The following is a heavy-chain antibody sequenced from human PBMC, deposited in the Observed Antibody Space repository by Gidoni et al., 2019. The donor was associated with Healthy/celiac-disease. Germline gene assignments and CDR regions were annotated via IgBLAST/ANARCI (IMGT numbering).Heavy chain of an antibody. CDR2: IYHSGST. CDR3: ARDGREYYDFWSGYSRPWFDP. CDR1: GGSISSSNW. D-gene: IGHD3-3*01. J-gene: IGHJ5*02. V-gene: IGHV4-4*02. Sequence: QVQLQESGPGLVKPSGTLSLTCAVSGGSISSSNWWSWVRQPPGKGLEWIGEIYHSGSTNYNPSLKSRVTISVDKSKNQFSLKLSSVTAADTAVYYCARDGREYYDFWSGYSRPWFDPWGQGTLVTVSS.